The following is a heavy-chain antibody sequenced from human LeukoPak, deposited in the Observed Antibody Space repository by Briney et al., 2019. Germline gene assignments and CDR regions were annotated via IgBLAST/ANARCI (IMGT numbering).Heavy chain of an antibody. CDR3: ARGIGRSWSLDN. CDR2: ISSSSSYI. CDR1: GFTFSSYS. J-gene: IGHJ4*02. D-gene: IGHD6-13*01. Sequence: GGSLRLSCAASGFTFSSYSMNWVRQAPGKGLEWVSSISSSSSYIYYADSVKGRFTISRDNSKNTLHFQMNSLRVEDTAVYYCARGIGRSWSLDNWGQGTLVTVSS. V-gene: IGHV3-21*04.